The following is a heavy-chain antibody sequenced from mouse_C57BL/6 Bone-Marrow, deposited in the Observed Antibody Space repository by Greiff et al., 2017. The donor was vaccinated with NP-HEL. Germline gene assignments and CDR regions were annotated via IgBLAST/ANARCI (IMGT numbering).Heavy chain of an antibody. CDR2: ISDGGSYT. V-gene: IGHV5-4*03. CDR1: GFTFSSYA. J-gene: IGHJ2*01. Sequence: EVMLVESGGGLVKPGGSLKLSCAASGFTFSSYAMSWVRQTPEKRLEWVATISDGGSYTYYPDNVKGRFTISRDNAKNNLYLQMSHLKSEDTAMYYCARGDTMVTTGGFDYWGQGTTLTVSS. CDR3: ARGDTMVTTGGFDY. D-gene: IGHD2-2*01.